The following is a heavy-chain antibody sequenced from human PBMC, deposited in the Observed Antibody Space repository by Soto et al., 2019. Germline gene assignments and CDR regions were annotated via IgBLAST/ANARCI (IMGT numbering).Heavy chain of an antibody. Sequence: QVQLVQSGAEVKKPGSSVKVSCTASGGTFSSYAISWVRQAPGQGLEWMGGIIPIFGTANYAQKFQGRVTITADESTSTAYMELSSLRSEDTAVYYCAGSVLAAGKMLGWFDPWGQGTLVTVSS. CDR3: AGSVLAAGKMLGWFDP. V-gene: IGHV1-69*01. J-gene: IGHJ5*02. CDR1: GGTFSSYA. D-gene: IGHD6-13*01. CDR2: IIPIFGTA.